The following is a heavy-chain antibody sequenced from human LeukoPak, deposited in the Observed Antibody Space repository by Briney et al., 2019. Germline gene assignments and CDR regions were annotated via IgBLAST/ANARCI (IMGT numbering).Heavy chain of an antibody. CDR3: ARDAAYDFRNPYRYFQH. D-gene: IGHD3-3*01. CDR2: ISYDGSNK. V-gene: IGHV3-30*04. CDR1: GFTFSSYA. Sequence: GGSLRLSCAASGFTFSSYAMHWVRQAPGKGLEWVAVISYDGSNKYYADSVKGRFTIPRDNAKSALYLQMNSLRAEDTAVYYCARDAAYDFRNPYRYFQHWGQGTLVTVSS. J-gene: IGHJ1*01.